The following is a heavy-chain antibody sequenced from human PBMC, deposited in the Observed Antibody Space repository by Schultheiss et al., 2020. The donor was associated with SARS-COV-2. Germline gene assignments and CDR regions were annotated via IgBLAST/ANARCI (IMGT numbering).Heavy chain of an antibody. CDR2: IYPGDSDT. J-gene: IGHJ5*02. Sequence: GESLKISCKGSGYSFTSYWIGWVRQMPGKGLEWMGIIYPGDSDTRYSPSFQGQVTISADKSISTAYLQWSSLKASDTAMYYCARGTRGQWLGYWFDPWGQGTLVTVSS. CDR1: GYSFTSYW. CDR3: ARGTRGQWLGYWFDP. V-gene: IGHV5-51*01. D-gene: IGHD6-19*01.